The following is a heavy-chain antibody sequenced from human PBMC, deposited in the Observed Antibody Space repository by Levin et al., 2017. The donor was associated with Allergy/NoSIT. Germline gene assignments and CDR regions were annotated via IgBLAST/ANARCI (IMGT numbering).Heavy chain of an antibody. D-gene: IGHD3-10*01. CDR3: AKDHVYDWSYTTSGSFDS. CDR1: GFTFNKYG. CDR2: ISFDGSKT. Sequence: QAGGSLRLSCAASGFTFNKYGIHWVRQAPGKGLEWMAVISFDGSKTYSADSVKGRLILSRDNSKNTVHLQMNSLRADDTAMYYCAKDHVYDWSYTTSGSFDSWGQGTLVTVSS. V-gene: IGHV3-30*18. J-gene: IGHJ4*02.